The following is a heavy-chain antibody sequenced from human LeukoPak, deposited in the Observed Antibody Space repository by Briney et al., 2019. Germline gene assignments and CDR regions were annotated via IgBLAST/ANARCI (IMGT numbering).Heavy chain of an antibody. Sequence: GASVKLACKASGYTFTSYSISWVRQPPGQELEWMGWISAYNGNTIYAQKVKGRVTMTTDTSTSTAYMELRSLKSDDTAVYYCARASYCSGGSCYSDYSGQGTLVTVSS. V-gene: IGHV1-18*01. CDR3: ARASYCSGGSCYSDY. CDR1: GYTFTSYS. J-gene: IGHJ4*02. D-gene: IGHD2-15*01. CDR2: ISAYNGNT.